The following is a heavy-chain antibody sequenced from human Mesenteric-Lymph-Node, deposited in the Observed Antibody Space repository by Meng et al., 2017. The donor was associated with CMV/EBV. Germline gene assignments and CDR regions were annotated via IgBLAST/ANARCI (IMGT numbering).Heavy chain of an antibody. D-gene: IGHD5-18*01. CDR2: IYYSGST. CDR3: AKGVGIQLWFPPIDY. Sequence: SETLSLTCTVSGASISSYYWTWIRQSPGKGLEWVGYIYYSGSTNYNPSLKSRVTISVDTSKNQFSLKLSSVTAADTAVYYCAKGVGIQLWFPPIDYWGQGTLVTVSS. CDR1: GASISSYY. J-gene: IGHJ4*02. V-gene: IGHV4-59*01.